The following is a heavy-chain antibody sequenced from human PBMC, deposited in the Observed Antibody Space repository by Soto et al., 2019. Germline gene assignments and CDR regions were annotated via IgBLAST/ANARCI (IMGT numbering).Heavy chain of an antibody. V-gene: IGHV3-23*01. J-gene: IGHJ4*02. CDR1: GFTFSSYA. CDR2: ISDSGGST. CDR3: ARGREWELPPYYFDY. Sequence: GGSLRLSCAASGFTFSSYAMSWVRQAPGKGLEWVSGISDSGGSTYYADSVKGRFTISRDNSKNTLYLQMNSLRAEDTAVYYCARGREWELPPYYFDYWGQGTLVTVSS. D-gene: IGHD1-26*01.